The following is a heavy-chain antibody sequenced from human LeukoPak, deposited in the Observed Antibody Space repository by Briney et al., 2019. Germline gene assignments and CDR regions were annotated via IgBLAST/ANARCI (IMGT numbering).Heavy chain of an antibody. Sequence: ASVKVSCKASGGTFSSYAISWVRQAPGQGLEWKGGIIPIFGTANYAQKFQGRVTITADESTSTAYMELSSLRSEDTAVYYCATVKRRSWGPGGFDYWGQGTLVTVSS. CDR3: ATVKRRSWGPGGFDY. V-gene: IGHV1-69*13. CDR1: GGTFSSYA. D-gene: IGHD3-16*01. CDR2: IIPIFGTA. J-gene: IGHJ4*02.